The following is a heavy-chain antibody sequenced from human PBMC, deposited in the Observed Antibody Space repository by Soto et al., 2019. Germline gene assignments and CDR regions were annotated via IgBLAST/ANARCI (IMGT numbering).Heavy chain of an antibody. CDR1: GGSISSDY. CDR2: INYGGST. Sequence: QVKLQESGPGLVKPSETLSLTCTVSGGSISSDYWSWIRQPPGKGLEWIAYINYGGSTNYNPSLKSRVAISGDTSKNQFSLKLSSVTAADTAVYYCARTVIGGFDYWGQGTLVTVSS. D-gene: IGHD3-16*02. V-gene: IGHV4-59*01. CDR3: ARTVIGGFDY. J-gene: IGHJ4*02.